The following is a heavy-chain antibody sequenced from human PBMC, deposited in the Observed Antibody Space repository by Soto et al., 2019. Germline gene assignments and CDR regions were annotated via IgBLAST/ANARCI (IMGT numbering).Heavy chain of an antibody. CDR2: ISAYNGNT. CDR3: TRGDIVVVPAAMDYDFWIYPFDY. Sequence: QVQLVQSGAEVKKPGASVKVSCKASGYTFTSYGISWVRQAPGQGLEWMGWISAYNGNTNYAQKLQGRVTMTTDTSTSTAYMELRSLRSDDTAVYYCTRGDIVVVPAAMDYDFWIYPFDYWGQGTLVTVSS. J-gene: IGHJ4*02. D-gene: IGHD2-2*01. CDR1: GYTFTSYG. V-gene: IGHV1-18*01.